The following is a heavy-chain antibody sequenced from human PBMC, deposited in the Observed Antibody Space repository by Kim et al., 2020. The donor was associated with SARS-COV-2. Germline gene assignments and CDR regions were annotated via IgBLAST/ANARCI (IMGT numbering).Heavy chain of an antibody. V-gene: IGHV3-66*01. D-gene: IGHD3-22*01. CDR1: GYTVTYSY. Sequence: GGSLRLSCAASGYTVTYSYMGWVRQAPGKGLEWVSFIYSGGNTIYADSLKGRLIISRDHSKNTLYLQMNSLSAEDTAVYYCATVVFYYDAGYFKNWGQGTLVIVSS. CDR3: ATVVFYYDAGYFKN. J-gene: IGHJ1*01. CDR2: IYSGGNT.